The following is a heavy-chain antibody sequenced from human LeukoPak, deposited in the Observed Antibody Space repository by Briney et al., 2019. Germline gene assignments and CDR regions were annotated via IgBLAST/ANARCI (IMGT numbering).Heavy chain of an antibody. V-gene: IGHV3-21*06. CDR2: ITSSGTYI. CDR1: GFSFNSFS. Sequence: GGSLRLSCAASGFSFNSFSMNWVRQAPGRGLEWVSYITSSGTYIYYADSVRGRFTISRDNARNSLYLQMESLTAEDTAIYYCARVFDVDYFSATGYSDYWGQGVLVTVSS. J-gene: IGHJ4*02. D-gene: IGHD2/OR15-2a*01. CDR3: ARVFDVDYFSATGYSDY.